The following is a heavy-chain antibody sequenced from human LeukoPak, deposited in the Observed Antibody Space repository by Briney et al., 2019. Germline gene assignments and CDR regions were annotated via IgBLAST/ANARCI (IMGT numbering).Heavy chain of an antibody. CDR3: ARDTASDYPRDFDY. Sequence: SVKVSCKASGGTFSSYAISWVRQAPGQGLEWMGRIIPILGIANYAQKFQGGVTITADKSTSTAYMELSSLRSEDTAVYYCARDTASDYPRDFDYWGQGTLVTVSS. J-gene: IGHJ4*02. V-gene: IGHV1-69*04. D-gene: IGHD4-17*01. CDR2: IIPILGIA. CDR1: GGTFSSYA.